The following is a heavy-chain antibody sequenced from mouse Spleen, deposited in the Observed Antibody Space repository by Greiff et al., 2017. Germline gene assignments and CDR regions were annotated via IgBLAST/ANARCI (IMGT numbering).Heavy chain of an antibody. CDR2: ISDGGSYT. V-gene: IGHV5-4*02. Sequence: EVQRVESGGGLVKPGGSLKLSCAASGFTFSDYYMYWVRQTPEKRLEWVATISDGGSYTYYPDSVKGRFTISRDNAKNNLYLQMSSLKSEDTAMYYCARNYEAMDYWGQGTSVTVSS. CDR1: GFTFSDYY. CDR3: ARNYEAMDY. D-gene: IGHD1-1*01. J-gene: IGHJ4*01.